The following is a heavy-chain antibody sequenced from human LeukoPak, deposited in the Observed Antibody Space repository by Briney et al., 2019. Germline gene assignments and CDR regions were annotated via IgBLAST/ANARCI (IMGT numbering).Heavy chain of an antibody. CDR1: GGSISSGDYY. V-gene: IGHV4-30-4*01. CDR3: AREVPWVWNFDL. J-gene: IGHJ2*01. D-gene: IGHD1-26*01. Sequence: SQTLSLTCTVSGGSISSGDYYWSWIRQPPGTGLEWIGYIYYSGSTYYNPSLKSRVPISVDTSKNQFSLKLNSVTAADTAVYYCAREVPWVWNFDLWGRGTLVTVSS. CDR2: IYYSGST.